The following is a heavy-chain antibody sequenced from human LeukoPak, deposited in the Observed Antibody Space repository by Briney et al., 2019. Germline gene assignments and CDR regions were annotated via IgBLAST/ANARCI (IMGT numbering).Heavy chain of an antibody. CDR2: IDARSGAT. D-gene: IGHD2/OR15-2a*01. V-gene: IGHV1-2*02. CDR3: ARDPFYEEVKECGMDV. CDR1: GYNFAGYY. J-gene: IGHJ6*02. Sequence: ASVKVSCKASGYNFAGYYMNWVRQAPGQGLEWMGWIDARSGATNYGQKFQGRIIMTRDTSISTAYMELSSLTSDDTAVYYCARDPFYEEVKECGMDVWGQGTTVSVSS.